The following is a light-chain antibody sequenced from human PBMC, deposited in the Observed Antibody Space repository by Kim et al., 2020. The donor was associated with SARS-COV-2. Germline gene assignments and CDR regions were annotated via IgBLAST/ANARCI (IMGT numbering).Light chain of an antibody. V-gene: IGKV1-39*01. Sequence: ASVGDRVTITCRASENIRNYLNWYQQKPEKAPKLLIYLASTLQSGVPSRFSGSGSGTEFTLTVSSLQPDDFATYYCQESDRAPGTFGQGTKVDIK. CDR1: ENIRNY. CDR2: LAS. J-gene: IGKJ1*01. CDR3: QESDRAPGT.